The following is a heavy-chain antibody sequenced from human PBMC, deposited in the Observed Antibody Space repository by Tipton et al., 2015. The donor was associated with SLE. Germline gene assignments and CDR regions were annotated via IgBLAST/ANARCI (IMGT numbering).Heavy chain of an antibody. J-gene: IGHJ6*02. CDR3: ARETDTYYYGSGSVYGMDV. V-gene: IGHV4-4*07. CDR1: GGSISRYY. D-gene: IGHD3-10*01. Sequence: LRLSCTVSGGSISRYYWTWIRQPTGEGLEWIGRIYSTGSTDYNPSLKSRVTMSVDTSKNQFSLRLSSVTAADTAVYYCARETDTYYYGSGSVYGMDVWGQGTTVTVSS. CDR2: IYSTGST.